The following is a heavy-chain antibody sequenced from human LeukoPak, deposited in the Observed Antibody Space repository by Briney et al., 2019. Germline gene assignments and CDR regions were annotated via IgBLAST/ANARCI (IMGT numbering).Heavy chain of an antibody. D-gene: IGHD3-3*01. V-gene: IGHV3-23*01. Sequence: PGSSLRLSCAASGFTFRIYAMSWVRQAPGKELEWVSGISGSDASTFYADSVMGRFTISRDNSMNTLYLQMNNVRAEDAAIYFCARRGSEWNSYFYPMDVWGQGTTVTVSS. CDR2: ISGSDAST. CDR3: ARRGSEWNSYFYPMDV. J-gene: IGHJ6*02. CDR1: GFTFRIYA.